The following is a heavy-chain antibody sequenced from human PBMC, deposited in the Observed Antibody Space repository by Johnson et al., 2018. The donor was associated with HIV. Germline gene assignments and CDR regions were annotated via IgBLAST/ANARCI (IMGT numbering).Heavy chain of an antibody. J-gene: IGHJ3*02. CDR1: GFTVSSNY. D-gene: IGHD3-10*01. V-gene: IGHV3-66*01. Sequence: VQLVESGGGLVQPGGSLRLSCAASGFTVSSNYMSWVRQAPGKGLEWVSVIYSGGSTYYADSVKGRFTISRDNSKNTLYLQMNTRRPEDTAVYYCARDRFGAGRPNAFDMWGQGTMVTVSS. CDR2: IYSGGST. CDR3: ARDRFGAGRPNAFDM.